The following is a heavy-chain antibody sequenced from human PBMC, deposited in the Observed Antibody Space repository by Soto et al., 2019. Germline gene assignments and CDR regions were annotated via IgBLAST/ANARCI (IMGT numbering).Heavy chain of an antibody. Sequence: SKVLSVTCVVYGGSFSGYYWSWIRQPPGKGLEWIGEINHSGSTNYNPSLKSRVTISVDTSKNQFSLKLSSVTAADTGVYYCARGAIVVVTAIPGRYFDYWGQGTLVTVSS. CDR2: INHSGST. D-gene: IGHD2-21*02. V-gene: IGHV4-34*01. CDR1: GGSFSGYY. CDR3: ARGAIVVVTAIPGRYFDY. J-gene: IGHJ4*02.